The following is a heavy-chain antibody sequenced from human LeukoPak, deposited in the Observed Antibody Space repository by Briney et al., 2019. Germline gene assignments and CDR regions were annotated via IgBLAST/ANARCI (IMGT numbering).Heavy chain of an antibody. Sequence: SGGSLRLPCAASGFTFSSYSMLWVRQSPGKGLEWVSYICSSSSTIYYADSVKGRFTISRDNAKNSLYLQMNSLRAEDTAVYYCARDERNYYDSSGYLGYWGQGTLVTVSS. CDR2: ICSSSSTI. J-gene: IGHJ4*02. V-gene: IGHV3-48*04. D-gene: IGHD3-22*01. CDR3: ARDERNYYDSSGYLGY. CDR1: GFTFSSYS.